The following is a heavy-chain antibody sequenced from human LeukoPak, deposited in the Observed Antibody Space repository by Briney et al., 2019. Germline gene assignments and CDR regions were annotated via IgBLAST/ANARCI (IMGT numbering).Heavy chain of an antibody. V-gene: IGHV4-4*07. D-gene: IGHD3-22*01. CDR1: GGSISSYY. Sequence: SETLSLTCTVSGGSISSYYWSWIRQPAGKGLEWIGCIYTSESTNYNPALKSRVTMSVDTSKNQFSLKLSSVTAADTAVYYCARTPAYYYDSSGYYYAFDIWGQGTMVTVSS. CDR3: ARTPAYYYDSSGYYYAFDI. J-gene: IGHJ3*02. CDR2: IYTSEST.